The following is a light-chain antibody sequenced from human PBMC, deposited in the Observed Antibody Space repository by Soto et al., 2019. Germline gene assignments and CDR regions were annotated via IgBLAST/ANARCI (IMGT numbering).Light chain of an antibody. CDR2: DAS. V-gene: IGKV1-5*01. CDR1: QRISNS. Sequence: DIQMTQSPSTLSASVGDRVTITCRASQRISNSLAWYQQKPGKAPKLLIYDASSLESGVPSRFSGSGSVTEFTLTISSLQPDDFATSYCQQYNPYSRLTFGGGTRVEI. J-gene: IGKJ4*01. CDR3: QQYNPYSRLT.